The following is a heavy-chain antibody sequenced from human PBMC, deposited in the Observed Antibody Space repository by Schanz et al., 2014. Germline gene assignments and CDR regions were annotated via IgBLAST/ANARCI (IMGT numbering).Heavy chain of an antibody. CDR3: ARDLLSMVRGGNAFDI. J-gene: IGHJ3*02. V-gene: IGHV3-74*01. Sequence: EVQLVESGGGLVQPGGSLRLSCAASGFTFSDSWMHWVRQAPGKGLVWVSRTSNDGSFTTFADSVKGRFTISRDNAKNSLYLQMNSLTADDTAVYYCARDLLSMVRGGNAFDIWGQGTKVTVSS. CDR2: TSNDGSFT. CDR1: GFTFSDSW. D-gene: IGHD3-10*01.